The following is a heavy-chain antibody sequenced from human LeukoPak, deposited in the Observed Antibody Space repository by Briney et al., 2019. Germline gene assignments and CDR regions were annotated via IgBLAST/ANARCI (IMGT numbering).Heavy chain of an antibody. D-gene: IGHD1-26*01. CDR2: IYTSGST. V-gene: IGHV4-61*02. CDR1: GGSISSGSYY. Sequence: SGTLSLTCTVSGGSISSGSYYWSWIRQPAGKGLEWIGRIYTSGSTNYNPSLKSRVTISVDTSKDQFSLKLSSVTAADTAVYYCASGVKWELLRWGQGTLVTVSS. J-gene: IGHJ4*02. CDR3: ASGVKWELLR.